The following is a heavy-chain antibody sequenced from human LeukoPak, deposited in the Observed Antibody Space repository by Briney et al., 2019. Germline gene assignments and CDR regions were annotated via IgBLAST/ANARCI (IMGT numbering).Heavy chain of an antibody. CDR1: GFTFSSYG. Sequence: GGSLRLSCAASGFTFSSYGMHWVRQAPGKGLEWVAFIRYDGSNKYYADSVKGRFTISRDNSKNTLYLQMNSLRAEDTAVYYCANLGRYCSSTSCFFDYWGQGTLVTVSS. CDR2: IRYDGSNK. V-gene: IGHV3-30*02. J-gene: IGHJ4*02. D-gene: IGHD2-2*01. CDR3: ANLGRYCSSTSCFFDY.